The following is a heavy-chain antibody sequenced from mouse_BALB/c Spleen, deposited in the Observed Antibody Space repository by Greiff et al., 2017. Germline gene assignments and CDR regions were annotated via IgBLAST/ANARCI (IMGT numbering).Heavy chain of an antibody. Sequence: EVQVVESGGGLVQPGGSRKLSCAASGFTFSSFGMHWVRQAPEKGLEWVAYISSGSSTIYYADTVKGRFTISRDNPKNTLFLQMTSLRSEDTAMYYCARSVTGSCAYWGQGTLVTVSA. CDR2: ISSGSSTI. CDR3: ARSVTGSCAY. V-gene: IGHV5-17*02. D-gene: IGHD2-1*01. J-gene: IGHJ3*01. CDR1: GFTFSSFG.